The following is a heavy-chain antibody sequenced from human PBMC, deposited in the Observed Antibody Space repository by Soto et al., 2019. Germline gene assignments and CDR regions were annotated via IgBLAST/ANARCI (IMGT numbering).Heavy chain of an antibody. CDR1: GGTFSSYA. CDR2: IIPIFGTA. J-gene: IGHJ6*02. V-gene: IGHV1-69*01. CDR3: ARGGGVVPAAMPLYYYGMDV. D-gene: IGHD2-2*01. Sequence: VQLVQSGAEVKKPGSSVKVSCKASGGTFSSYAISWVRQAPGQGLEWMGGIIPIFGTANYAQKFQGRVTITADESTSTAYMELSSLRSEDTAVYYCARGGGVVPAAMPLYYYGMDVWGQGTTVTVSS.